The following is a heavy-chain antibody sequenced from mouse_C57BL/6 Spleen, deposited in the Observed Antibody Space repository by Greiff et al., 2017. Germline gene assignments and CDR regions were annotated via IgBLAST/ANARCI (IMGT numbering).Heavy chain of an antibody. CDR3: ARGDDGYYNFDY. V-gene: IGHV1-18*01. CDR1: GYTFTDYN. J-gene: IGHJ2*01. CDR2: INPNNGGT. D-gene: IGHD2-3*01. Sequence: EVQLQQSGPELVKPGASVKIPCKASGYTFTDYNMDWVKQSHGKSLEWIGDINPNNGGTSYNQKFKGKATLPVDKSSSTAYMELRSLTAEDTAVYYCARGDDGYYNFDYWGQGTTLTVSS.